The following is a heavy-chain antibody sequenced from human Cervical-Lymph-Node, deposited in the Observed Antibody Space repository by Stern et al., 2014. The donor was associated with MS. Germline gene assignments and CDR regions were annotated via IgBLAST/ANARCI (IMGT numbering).Heavy chain of an antibody. J-gene: IGHJ4*02. CDR1: GFTFRTYG. CDR3: ARQVLGPYYFDS. V-gene: IGHV3-33*01. CDR2: IWSDGSIQ. Sequence: VQLEESGGGVVQPGRSLRLSCAASGFTFRTYGLHWVRQAPGKGLEWVAVIWSDGSIQNYADSVKGRFTISRDNSKNTLSLQINSLSAEDTAVYYCARQVLGPYYFDSWGQGTLVTVSS.